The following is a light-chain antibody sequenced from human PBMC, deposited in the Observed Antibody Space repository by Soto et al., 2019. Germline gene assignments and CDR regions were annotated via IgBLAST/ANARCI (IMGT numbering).Light chain of an antibody. CDR1: QSVSSN. J-gene: IGKJ1*01. CDR3: QQYNNWPRT. CDR2: GAS. V-gene: IGKV3-15*01. Sequence: EIVMTQSPATLSVSPGEGVTLSCRAGQSVSSNLAWYQQKPGQAPRLLIYGASTRATGIPARFSGSGSGTEFTLTISSLQSEDFAVYYCQQYNNWPRTFGQGTKGDIK.